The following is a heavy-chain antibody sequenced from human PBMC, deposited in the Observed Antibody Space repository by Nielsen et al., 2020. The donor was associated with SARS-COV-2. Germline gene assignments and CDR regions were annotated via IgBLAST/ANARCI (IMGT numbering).Heavy chain of an antibody. V-gene: IGHV3-7*01. CDR3: ARDWSRAFDV. Sequence: GESLKISCAASGFSFRDYGMAWVRQVPGKGLEWVADIKPDGSEKFYVDSVKGRFTISRDNAKNSMSLQMNSLRVEDTAVYYCARDWSRAFDVWGQGTMVTVSS. CDR2: IKPDGSEK. CDR1: GFSFRDYG. J-gene: IGHJ3*01.